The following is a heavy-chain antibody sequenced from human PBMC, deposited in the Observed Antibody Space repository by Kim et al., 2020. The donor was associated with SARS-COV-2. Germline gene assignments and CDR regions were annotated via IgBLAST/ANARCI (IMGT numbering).Heavy chain of an antibody. CDR2: IYYSGST. Sequence: SETLSLTCTVSGGSISSSSYYWGWIRQPPGKGLEWIGSIYYSGSTYYNPSLKSRVTISVDTSKNQFSLKLSSVTAADTAVYYCARHNPNYDSSGYYLDYWGQGTLVTVSS. V-gene: IGHV4-39*01. CDR3: ARHNPNYDSSGYYLDY. J-gene: IGHJ4*02. CDR1: GGSISSSSYY. D-gene: IGHD3-22*01.